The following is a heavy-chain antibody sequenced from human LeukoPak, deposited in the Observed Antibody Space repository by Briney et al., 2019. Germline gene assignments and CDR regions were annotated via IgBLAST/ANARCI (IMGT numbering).Heavy chain of an antibody. CDR2: ISTDGSFT. J-gene: IGHJ4*01. V-gene: IGHV3-74*01. D-gene: IGHD1-26*01. CDR3: ASGSSARLIGPEY. CDR1: GVTFSNDG. Sequence: GGSLRLTCAASGVTFSNDGMHWVRHTQGKGQGWVSRISTDGSFTTYADPAKGRFSISTDNAKNTLYLQMLSLRVAATAVYFCASGSSARLIGPEYWGHGTLVTVSS.